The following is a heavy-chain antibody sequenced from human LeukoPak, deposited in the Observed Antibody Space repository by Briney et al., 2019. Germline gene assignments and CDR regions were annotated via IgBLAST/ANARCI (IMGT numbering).Heavy chain of an antibody. V-gene: IGHV4-59*01. CDR3: ARARKGIAAAGVDAFDI. D-gene: IGHD6-13*01. J-gene: IGHJ3*02. CDR2: IYYSGST. Sequence: SETLSLTCTVSGGSISSYYWSWIRQPPGKGLEWIGYIYYSGSTNYNPSLKSRVTISVDTSKNQFSLKLSSVTAADTAVYYCARARKGIAAAGVDAFDIWGQGTMVTVSS. CDR1: GGSISSYY.